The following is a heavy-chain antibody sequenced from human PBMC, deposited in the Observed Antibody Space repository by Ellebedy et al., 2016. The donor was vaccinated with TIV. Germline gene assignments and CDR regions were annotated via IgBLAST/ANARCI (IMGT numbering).Heavy chain of an antibody. J-gene: IGHJ6*02. CDR1: GFTFGDYA. CDR3: TGEDNSVYYYYGMDV. D-gene: IGHD1-1*01. CDR2: IRSKAYGGTT. Sequence: GGSLRLXXTASGFTFGDYAMSWFRQAPGKGLEWVGFIRSKAYGGTTEYAASVKGRFTISRDDSKSIAYLQMNSLKTEDTAVYYCTGEDNSVYYYYGMDVWGQGTTVTVSS. V-gene: IGHV3-49*03.